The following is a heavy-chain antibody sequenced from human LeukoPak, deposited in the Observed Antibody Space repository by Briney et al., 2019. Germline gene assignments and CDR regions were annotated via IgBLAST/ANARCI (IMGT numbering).Heavy chain of an antibody. Sequence: ASVKVSCKASGGTFSSYAISWVRQAPGQGLEWMGRIIPILGIANYAQKFQGRVTITADKSTSTAYMELSSLRSGDTAVYYCARESHSSSWYEVRYFDYWGQGTLVTVSS. D-gene: IGHD6-13*01. J-gene: IGHJ4*02. V-gene: IGHV1-69*04. CDR1: GGTFSSYA. CDR2: IIPILGIA. CDR3: ARESHSSSWYEVRYFDY.